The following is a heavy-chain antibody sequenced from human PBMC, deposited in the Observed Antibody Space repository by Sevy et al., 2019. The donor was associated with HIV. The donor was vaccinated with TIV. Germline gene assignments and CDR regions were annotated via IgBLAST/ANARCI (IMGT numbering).Heavy chain of an antibody. CDR3: ARDDYYDSSGYYYGSAFDI. D-gene: IGHD3-22*01. CDR1: GFTFSSYS. J-gene: IGHJ3*02. V-gene: IGHV3-48*01. CDR2: ISSSSSTI. Sequence: GGSLRLSCAASGFTFSSYSMNWVRQAPGKGLEWVSYISSSSSTIYYADSVKGRFTISRDTAKNSLYLQMNSLRAEDTAVYYCARDDYYDSSGYYYGSAFDIWGQGTMVTVSS.